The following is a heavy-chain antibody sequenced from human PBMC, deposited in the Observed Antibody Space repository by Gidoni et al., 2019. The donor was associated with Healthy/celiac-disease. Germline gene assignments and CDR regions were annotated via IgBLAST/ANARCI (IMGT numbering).Heavy chain of an antibody. D-gene: IGHD3-3*01. J-gene: IGHJ3*02. CDR2: INHGGTT. CDR1: GRSFIGYY. V-gene: IGHV4-34*01. CDR3: ARAPRRITIFGVVIMGDAFDI. Sequence: QVQLQQWGSGLFKPSETLSLTCAVYGRSFIGYYWSWTRQPPGKGLEWVGEINHGGTTKYHRSLKSRVTISVDTSKNQFSLKMSSVTAADTAVYYCARAPRRITIFGVVIMGDAFDIWGQGTMVTVSS.